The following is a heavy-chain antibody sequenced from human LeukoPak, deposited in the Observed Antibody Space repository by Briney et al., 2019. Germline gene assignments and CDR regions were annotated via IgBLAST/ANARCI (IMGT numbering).Heavy chain of an antibody. CDR1: GFTFSSYG. Sequence: GGSLRLSCAASGFTFSSYGMHWVRQAPGKGLEWVAVISYDGSNKYYADSVKGRFTISRDNSKNTLYLEMNSLRAEDTAVYYCARRGKYWYFDLWGRGTLVTVSS. CDR3: ARRGKYWYFDL. D-gene: IGHD3-10*01. V-gene: IGHV3-30*03. J-gene: IGHJ2*01. CDR2: ISYDGSNK.